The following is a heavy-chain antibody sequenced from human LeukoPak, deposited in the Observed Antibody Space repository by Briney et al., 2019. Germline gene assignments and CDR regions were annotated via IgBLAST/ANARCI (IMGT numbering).Heavy chain of an antibody. CDR2: ISYDGSNK. J-gene: IGHJ4*02. D-gene: IGHD3-22*01. CDR3: ARDLHYYDSSGYGY. CDR1: GFTFSSYA. Sequence: PGGSLRLSCAASGFTFSSYAMHWVRQAPGKGPEWVAVISYDGSNKYYADSVKGRFTISRDNSKNTLYLQMNSLRAEDTAVYYCARDLHYYDSSGYGYWGQGTLVTVSS. V-gene: IGHV3-30-3*01.